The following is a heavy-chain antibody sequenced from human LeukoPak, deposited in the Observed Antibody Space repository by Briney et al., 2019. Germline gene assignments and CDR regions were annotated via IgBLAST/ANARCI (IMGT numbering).Heavy chain of an antibody. Sequence: SETLSLTCSVSGGSISSYYWSWIRQPPGKGLEWIGEINHSGSTNYNPSLRSRVTISVDTSKNQFSLKLSSVTAADTAVYYCARGQRVVDYWGQGTLVTVSS. V-gene: IGHV4-34*01. J-gene: IGHJ4*02. CDR1: GGSISSYY. CDR2: INHSGST. CDR3: ARGQRVVDY. D-gene: IGHD3-3*01.